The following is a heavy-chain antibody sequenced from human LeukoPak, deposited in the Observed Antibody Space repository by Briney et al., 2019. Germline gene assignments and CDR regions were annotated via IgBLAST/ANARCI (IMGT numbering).Heavy chain of an antibody. CDR3: ARGDKKENQSGPSGYFDP. CDR2: INPNSGGT. D-gene: IGHD3-10*01. J-gene: IGHJ5*02. V-gene: IGHV1-2*02. Sequence: ASVKVSCKASGYTFTGYYMHWVRQAPGQGLEWMGWINPNSGGTNFAPKFHGRVSMTRDTSINTAYMELTSLRSDDTAVYYCARGDKKENQSGPSGYFDPWGQGTLVTVSS. CDR1: GYTFTGYY.